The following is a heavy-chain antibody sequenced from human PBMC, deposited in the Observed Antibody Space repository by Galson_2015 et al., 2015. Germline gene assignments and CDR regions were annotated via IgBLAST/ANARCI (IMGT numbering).Heavy chain of an antibody. D-gene: IGHD6-13*01. CDR2: IYWDDDK. Sequence: PALVKPTQTLTLTCTFSGFSLSTSGVGVGWLRQPPGKALEWLALIYWDDDKRYSPSLKSRLTITKDTSKNQVVLTMTNMDPVDTATYYCAHIIAATATLIAWGQGSLVTVSS. CDR3: AHIIAATATLIA. CDR1: GFSLSTSGVG. J-gene: IGHJ5*02. V-gene: IGHV2-5*02.